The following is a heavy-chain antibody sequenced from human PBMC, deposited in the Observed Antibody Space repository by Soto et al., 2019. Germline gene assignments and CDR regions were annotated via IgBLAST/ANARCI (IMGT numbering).Heavy chain of an antibody. CDR3: ARVTYYYESSDYYGPNFDY. V-gene: IGHV6-1*01. J-gene: IGHJ4*02. Sequence: SQTLSLTCAISGDSVSGNSAAWNWIRQSPSRGLEWLGRTYYRSRWYNDYAVSVKSRITVTPDTSKNQFSLHLNSVTPEDTATYYCARVTYYYESSDYYGPNFDYWGQGTLVTVSS. D-gene: IGHD3-22*01. CDR2: TYYRSRWYN. CDR1: GDSVSGNSAA.